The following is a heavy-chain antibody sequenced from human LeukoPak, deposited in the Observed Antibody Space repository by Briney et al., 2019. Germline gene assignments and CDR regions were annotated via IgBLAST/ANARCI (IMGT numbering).Heavy chain of an antibody. V-gene: IGHV1-46*01. CDR3: ARCGYSDGWSCDH. D-gene: IGHD5-18*01. Sequence: ASVKVSCKASGYTFTRYYIHWVRQAPGQGLEWMGLIDPSGGSTNSAQKFQGRVTVTRDTSPTAVYMELSSLRSEDTAVYYCARCGYSDGWSCDHWGQGTLVTVSS. J-gene: IGHJ5*02. CDR2: IDPSGGST. CDR1: GYTFTRYY.